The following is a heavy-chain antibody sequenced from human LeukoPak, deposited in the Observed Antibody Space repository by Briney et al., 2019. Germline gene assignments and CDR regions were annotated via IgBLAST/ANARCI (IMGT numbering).Heavy chain of an antibody. D-gene: IGHD3-3*01. Sequence: SETLSLTCTVSGGSISSSSYYWGWIRQPPGKGLEWIGSIYYSGSTNYNPSLKSRVTISVDTSKNQFSLKLSSVTAADTAVYYCARDRVENDFWSGRKNDAFDIWGQGTMVTVSS. CDR3: ARDRVENDFWSGRKNDAFDI. CDR1: GGSISSSSYY. J-gene: IGHJ3*02. V-gene: IGHV4-39*07. CDR2: IYYSGST.